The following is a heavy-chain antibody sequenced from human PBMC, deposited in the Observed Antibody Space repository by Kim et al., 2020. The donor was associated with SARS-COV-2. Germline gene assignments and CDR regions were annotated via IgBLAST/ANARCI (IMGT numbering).Heavy chain of an antibody. Sequence: SVKVSCKASGGTFSSYATSWVRQAPGQGLEWMGGIIPIFGTANYAQKFQGRVTITADESTSTAYMELSSLRSEDTAVYYCASGYYLYYYYGMDVWGQGTTVTVSS. V-gene: IGHV1-69*13. CDR3: ASGYYLYYYYGMDV. CDR1: GGTFSSYA. J-gene: IGHJ6*02. D-gene: IGHD3-3*01. CDR2: IIPIFGTA.